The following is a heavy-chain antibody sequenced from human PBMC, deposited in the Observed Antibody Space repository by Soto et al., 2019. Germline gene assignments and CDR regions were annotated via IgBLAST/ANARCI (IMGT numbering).Heavy chain of an antibody. CDR1: GYTFTVYY. V-gene: IGHV1-2*02. CDR2: INPKSGGT. D-gene: IGHD1-26*01. Sequence: ASVKVSCKASGYTFTVYYMHWVRQAPGQGLEWMGWINPKSGGTMYPQKFQGRVTMTWDTSISKAYMALTRLRSDDTAVYYCARDLAKGGGSAGFDYWGQGTLVTVSS. J-gene: IGHJ4*02. CDR3: ARDLAKGGGSAGFDY.